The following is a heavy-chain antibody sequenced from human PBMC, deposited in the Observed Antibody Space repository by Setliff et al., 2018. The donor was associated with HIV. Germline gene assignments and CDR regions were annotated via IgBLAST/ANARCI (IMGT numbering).Heavy chain of an antibody. CDR1: GFTFSSYS. J-gene: IGHJ6*03. V-gene: IGHV3-21*01. CDR3: ARIETGFLEWLTTYYYYYMDV. CDR2: ISSSSSYI. D-gene: IGHD3-3*01. Sequence: GSLRLSCAASGFTFSSYSMNWVRQAPGKGLEWVSSISSSSSYIYYADSVKGRFTISRDNAKNSLYLQMNSLRAEDTAVYYCARIETGFLEWLTTYYYYYMDVWGKGTTVTVSS.